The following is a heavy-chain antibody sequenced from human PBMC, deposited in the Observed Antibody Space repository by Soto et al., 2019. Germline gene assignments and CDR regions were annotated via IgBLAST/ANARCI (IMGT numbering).Heavy chain of an antibody. CDR2: IIPILGIA. V-gene: IGHV1-69*04. D-gene: IGHD3-22*01. CDR1: GYTLRCYT. Sequence: SVKVSCNASGYTLRCYTISWVHHAPGQGLEWMGRIIPILGIANYAQKFQGRVTITADKSTSTAYMELSSLRSEDTAVYYCAREGSYYYDSSGYYSDYWG. CDR3: AREGSYYYDSSGYYSDY. J-gene: IGHJ4*01.